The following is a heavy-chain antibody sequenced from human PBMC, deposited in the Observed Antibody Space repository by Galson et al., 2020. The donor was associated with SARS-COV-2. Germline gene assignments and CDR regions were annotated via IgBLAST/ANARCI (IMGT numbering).Heavy chain of an antibody. CDR1: GLIFSASY. V-gene: IGHV3-11*03. D-gene: IGHD6-13*01. J-gene: IGHJ4*02. CDR3: AGSHKNFWYNFDN. CDR2: ISPSSDYT. Sequence: GGSLRLSCTASGLIFSASYMTWIRQAPGKGLEWISYISPSSDYTNYADSVRGRFTISRDNTKTALFLHMDSLRAEDTAVYYCAGSHKNFWYNFDNWGQGALVTVSS.